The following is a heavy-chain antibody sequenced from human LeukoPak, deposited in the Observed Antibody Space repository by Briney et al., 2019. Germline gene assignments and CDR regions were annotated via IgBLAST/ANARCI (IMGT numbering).Heavy chain of an antibody. V-gene: IGHV1-46*01. D-gene: IGHD3-22*01. CDR2: INPSGGST. Sequence: ASVKVSCKASGYTFTSYYMHWVRQAPGQGLEWMGIINPSGGSTSYAQKFRGRVTMTRDTSTSTVYMELSSLRSEDTAVYYCAGDYYDSSGYYLFDIWGQGTMVTVSS. CDR1: GYTFTSYY. CDR3: AGDYYDSSGYYLFDI. J-gene: IGHJ3*02.